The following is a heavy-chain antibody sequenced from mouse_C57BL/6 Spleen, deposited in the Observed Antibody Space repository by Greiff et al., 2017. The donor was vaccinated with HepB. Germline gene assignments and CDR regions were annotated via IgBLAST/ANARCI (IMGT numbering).Heavy chain of an antibody. CDR3: ARKTTVVAENYFDY. D-gene: IGHD1-1*01. Sequence: QVHVKQSGAELARPGASVKLSCKASGYTFTSYGISWVKQRTGQGLEWIGEIYPRSGNTYYNEKFKGKATLTADKSSSTAYMELRSLTSEDSAVYFCARKTTVVAENYFDYWGQGTTLTVSS. CDR1: GYTFTSYG. J-gene: IGHJ2*01. CDR2: IYPRSGNT. V-gene: IGHV1-81*01.